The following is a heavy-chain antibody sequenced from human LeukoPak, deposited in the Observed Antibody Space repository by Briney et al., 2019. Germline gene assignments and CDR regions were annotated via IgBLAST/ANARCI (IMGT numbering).Heavy chain of an antibody. J-gene: IGHJ5*02. D-gene: IGHD2-2*01. CDR3: ARDPRWLTPDCTSTRCYENYFDP. CDR1: GYSISSGYQ. CDR2: IYHSGSA. Sequence: SETLSLTCAVSGYSISSGYQWAWIRQSPGKGLEWIGSIYHSGSAHYNPSLKSRVTISVETSKNQFSLKLYSVTAADTAVYYCARDPRWLTPDCTSTRCYENYFDPWGQGTLVTVSS. V-gene: IGHV4-38-2*02.